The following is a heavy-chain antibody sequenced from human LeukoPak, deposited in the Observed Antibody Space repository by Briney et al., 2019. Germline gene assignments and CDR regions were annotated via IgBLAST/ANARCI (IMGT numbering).Heavy chain of an antibody. CDR1: GFTFSDYW. Sequence: GGSLRLSCAASGFTFSDYWMHWVRQAPGKGLVGVSRINSDGRITSYADSVKGRFTISRDNAKNTLYLQMNSLRAEDTAVYYCAKDLVVAATPDWFDPWGQGTLVTVSS. V-gene: IGHV3-74*01. CDR2: INSDGRIT. J-gene: IGHJ5*02. CDR3: AKDLVVAATPDWFDP. D-gene: IGHD2-15*01.